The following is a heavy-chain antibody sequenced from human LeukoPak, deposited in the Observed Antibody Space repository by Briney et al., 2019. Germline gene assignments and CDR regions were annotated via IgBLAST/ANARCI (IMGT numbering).Heavy chain of an antibody. V-gene: IGHV3-30-3*01. J-gene: IGHJ4*02. CDR3: ARGGWIQTANTLFDY. D-gene: IGHD5-18*01. Sequence: GGSLRLSCAASGFSFSVYAVHWVRQAPGKGRGWVAVISYDGSKKFYADSVKGRFTISRDNSENTLYLQMNSLRAEDTAVYYCARGGWIQTANTLFDYWGQGTLVTVSS. CDR1: GFSFSVYA. CDR2: ISYDGSKK.